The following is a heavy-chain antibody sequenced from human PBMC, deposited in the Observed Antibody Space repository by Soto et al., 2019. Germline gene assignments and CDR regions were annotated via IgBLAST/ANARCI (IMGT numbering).Heavy chain of an antibody. J-gene: IGHJ6*02. CDR1: GGSISSGDYY. D-gene: IGHD5-12*01. V-gene: IGHV4-30-4*01. CDR2: IYYSGST. Sequence: QVQLQESGPGLVKPSQTLSLTCTVSGGSISSGDYYWSWIRQPPGKGLEWIGYIYYSGSTYYNPSLKSRVTIPVATXXNXFXRKLSSVTAADTAVYYCARNKAYSGYDLNYYYGMDVWGQGTTVTVSS. CDR3: ARNKAYSGYDLNYYYGMDV.